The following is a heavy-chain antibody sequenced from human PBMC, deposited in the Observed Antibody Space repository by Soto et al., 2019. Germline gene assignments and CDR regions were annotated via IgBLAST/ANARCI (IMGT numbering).Heavy chain of an antibody. J-gene: IGHJ4*02. CDR3: ATGTLHSGSYHYYFDY. V-gene: IGHV1-69*01. CDR1: GGTFSSYA. CDR2: IIPIFGTA. D-gene: IGHD1-26*01. Sequence: QVQLVQSGAEVKKPGSSVKVSCKASGGTFSSYAISWVRQAPGQGLEWMGGIIPIFGTANYAQKFQGRVTITADESKSTAYMELSRLRSEDTAVYYCATGTLHSGSYHYYFDYWGQGTLVTVSS.